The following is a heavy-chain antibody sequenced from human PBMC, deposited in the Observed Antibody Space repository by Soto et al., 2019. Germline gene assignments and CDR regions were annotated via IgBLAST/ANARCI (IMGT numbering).Heavy chain of an antibody. D-gene: IGHD4-4*01. CDR1: GGTFSSYA. V-gene: IGHV1-69*13. Sequence: GASVKVSCKASGGTFSSYAISWVRQAPGQGLEWMGGIIPIFGTANYAQKFQGRVTITADESTSTAYMELSSLRSEDTAVYYCARDGREMATVYYFDYWGQGTLVTVSS. CDR2: IIPIFGTA. CDR3: ARDGREMATVYYFDY. J-gene: IGHJ4*02.